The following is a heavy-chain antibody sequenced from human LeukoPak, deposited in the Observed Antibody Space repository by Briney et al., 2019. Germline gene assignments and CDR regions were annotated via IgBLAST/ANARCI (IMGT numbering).Heavy chain of an antibody. V-gene: IGHV4-61*01. J-gene: IGHJ4*02. CDR2: IYYSGST. CDR3: ARALGNY. CDR1: GASVSSGSYY. Sequence: SETLSLTCNVSGASVSSGSYYWSWIRQPPGKGLEWIGYIYYSGSTNYNPSLKSRVTISVDTSKNQFSLKLSSVTAADTAVYYCARALGNYWGQGTLVTVSS.